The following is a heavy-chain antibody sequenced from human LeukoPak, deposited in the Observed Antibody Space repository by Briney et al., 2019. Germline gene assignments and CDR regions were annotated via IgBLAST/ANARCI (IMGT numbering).Heavy chain of an antibody. Sequence: GGSLRLSCAASGFTINIYAMHWVRQAPGEGLEYVSAISSNGGSTYYANSVKGRFTISRDNSKNTLYLQMNSLRAEDTAVYYCAKDGIQYGDYYGYWGQGTLVTVSS. J-gene: IGHJ4*02. CDR3: AKDGIQYGDYYGY. D-gene: IGHD4-17*01. CDR2: ISSNGGST. CDR1: GFTINIYA. V-gene: IGHV3-64*01.